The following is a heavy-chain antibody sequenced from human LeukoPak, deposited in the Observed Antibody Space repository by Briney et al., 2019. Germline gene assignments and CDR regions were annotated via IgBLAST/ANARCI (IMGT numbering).Heavy chain of an antibody. D-gene: IGHD5-24*01. CDR1: GGSFSSYH. Sequence: SETLSLTCTVSGGSFSSYHWSWIRQPPGKGLEWIGYIYYSGSTNYNPSRKSRVTISVDTSKNQFSRNLSSVTAADTSGYYCAMTAPDGYKMTDAFDIWGQGTMVTVSS. J-gene: IGHJ3*02. CDR2: IYYSGST. CDR3: AMTAPDGYKMTDAFDI. V-gene: IGHV4-59*08.